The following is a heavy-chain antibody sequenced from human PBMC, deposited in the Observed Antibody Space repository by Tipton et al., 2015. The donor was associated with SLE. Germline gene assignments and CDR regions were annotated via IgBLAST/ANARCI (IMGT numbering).Heavy chain of an antibody. CDR3: AKSVGGSGYSYGMDV. CDR1: GFTFSNYE. V-gene: IGHV3-30*02. CDR2: IWFDGSNK. D-gene: IGHD3-3*01. J-gene: IGHJ6*02. Sequence: SLRLSCAASGFTFSNYEMNWVRQAPGKGLEWVALIWFDGSNKYFADSVKGRFTISRDNSKNTLYLQMNSLRAEGTAVYYCAKSVGGSGYSYGMDVWGQGTTVTVSS.